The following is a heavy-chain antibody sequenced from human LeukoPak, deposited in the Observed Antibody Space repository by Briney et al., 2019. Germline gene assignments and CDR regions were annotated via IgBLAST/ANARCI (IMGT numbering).Heavy chain of an antibody. J-gene: IGHJ4*02. CDR2: ITGSSSYI. Sequence: GESLRLSCVASGFTFNTYNMNWVRQAPGKGLEWVSSITGSSSYIYYADSVKGRFTISRDNAKNSIYLQMNGLTAEDTAVYYCARTYGSGSLDYGGQGTLVTVSS. CDR1: GFTFNTYN. V-gene: IGHV3-21*01. CDR3: ARTYGSGSLDY. D-gene: IGHD2-15*01.